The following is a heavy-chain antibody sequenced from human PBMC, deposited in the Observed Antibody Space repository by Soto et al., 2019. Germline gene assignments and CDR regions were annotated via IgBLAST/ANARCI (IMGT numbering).Heavy chain of an antibody. D-gene: IGHD3-3*01. Sequence: GGSLRLSCAASGFTFSNYGMHWVRQAPGKGLEWVAFISDDGSNKYYADSMKGRFTMSRDNSKRTLYLQMSSLRVEDTAVYYCTKRRNVLRFLEWSSGMEVWGQGTTVTVSS. CDR2: ISDDGSNK. J-gene: IGHJ6*02. CDR3: TKRRNVLRFLEWSSGMEV. V-gene: IGHV3-30*18. CDR1: GFTFSNYG.